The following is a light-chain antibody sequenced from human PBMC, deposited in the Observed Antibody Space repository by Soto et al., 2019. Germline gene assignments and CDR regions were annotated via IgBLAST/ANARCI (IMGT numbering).Light chain of an antibody. Sequence: LTQSPGTLSLSPGERATLSCRASQSVSSSYLAWYQQKPGQAPRLLIYGASSRATGIPDRFSGSGSGTDFTLTISSLQPDDFATYYCQQYNSYSFGQGTKVDIK. CDR3: QQYNSYS. CDR2: GAS. V-gene: IGKV3-20*01. J-gene: IGKJ1*01. CDR1: QSVSSSY.